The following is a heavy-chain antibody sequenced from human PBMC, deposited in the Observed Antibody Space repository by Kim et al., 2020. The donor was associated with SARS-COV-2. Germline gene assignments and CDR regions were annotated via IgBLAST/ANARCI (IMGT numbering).Heavy chain of an antibody. CDR2: IYPGDSDT. J-gene: IGHJ6*02. CDR1: GYSFTSYW. D-gene: IGHD2-15*01. CDR3: ARNVAGYCSGGSCYSGDYYYYYGMDV. V-gene: IGHV5-51*01. Sequence: GESLKISCKGSGYSFTSYWIGWVRQMPGKGLEWMGIIYPGDSDTRYSPSFQGQVTISADKYISTAYLQWRSLKASDTAMYYCARNVAGYCSGGSCYSGDYYYYYGMDVWGQGTTVTVSS.